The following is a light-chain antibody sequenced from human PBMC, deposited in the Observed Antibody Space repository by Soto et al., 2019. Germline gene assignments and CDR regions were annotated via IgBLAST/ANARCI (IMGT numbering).Light chain of an antibody. J-gene: IGLJ2*01. CDR1: SSDVGAYDY. CDR3: SSYTSSSSVI. CDR2: AVK. Sequence: QSALTQPASVSGSPGQSIAISCTGTSSDVGAYDYVSWYQQHPGKAPKLMIYAVKYRPSGVSNRFSGSKSGNTASLTISGLQAEDEADYYCSSYTSSSSVIFGGGTKLTVL. V-gene: IGLV2-14*01.